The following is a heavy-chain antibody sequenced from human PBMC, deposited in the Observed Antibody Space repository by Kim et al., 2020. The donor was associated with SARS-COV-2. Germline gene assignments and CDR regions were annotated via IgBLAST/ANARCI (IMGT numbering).Heavy chain of an antibody. CDR3: ARIQVGTIFGVVSQVYGMDV. CDR2: IFSNDEK. D-gene: IGHD3-3*01. Sequence: SGPTLVNPTETLTLTCTVSGFSLSNARMGVSWIRQPPGKALEWLAHIFSNDEKSYSTSLKSRLTISKDTSKSQVVLTMTNMDPVDTATYYCARIQVGTIFGVVSQVYGMDVWGQGTTVTVSS. J-gene: IGHJ6*02. CDR1: GFSLSNARMG. V-gene: IGHV2-26*01.